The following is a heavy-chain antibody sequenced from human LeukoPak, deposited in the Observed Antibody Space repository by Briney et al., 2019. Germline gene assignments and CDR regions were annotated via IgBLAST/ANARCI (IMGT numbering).Heavy chain of an antibody. J-gene: IGHJ4*02. D-gene: IGHD3-16*01. CDR2: IIPLFGKP. Sequence: SVKVSCKTSGGTFDRHSLAWVRQAPGQGLEWMGGIIPLFGKPNYAQKFQDRITIIADESTSTVYLELSNLRYEDMAVYFCASGLLLGPLDYWGQGTLVTVSS. CDR1: GGTFDRHS. CDR3: ASGLLLGPLDY. V-gene: IGHV1-69*13.